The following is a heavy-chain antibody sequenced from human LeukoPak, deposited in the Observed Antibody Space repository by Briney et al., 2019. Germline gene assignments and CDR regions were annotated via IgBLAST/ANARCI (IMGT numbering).Heavy chain of an antibody. V-gene: IGHV3-23*01. D-gene: IGHD6-6*01. Sequence: GGSLRLSCAASGFTFSSYAMSWVRQAPGKGLEWVSSISGNGGSTYYAVSVQGRFTISRDNAKNTLYLQMNSLRAEDTAVYYCARDRSIASDYWGQGTLVTVSS. CDR1: GFTFSSYA. CDR3: ARDRSIASDY. J-gene: IGHJ4*02. CDR2: ISGNGGST.